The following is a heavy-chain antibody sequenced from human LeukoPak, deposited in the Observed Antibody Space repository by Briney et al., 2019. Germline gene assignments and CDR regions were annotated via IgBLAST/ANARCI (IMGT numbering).Heavy chain of an antibody. Sequence: SETLSLTCTVSGGSISSSSYYWGWIRQPPGKGLEWIGEIYHSGSTNYNPSLKSRVTISVDKSKNQFSLKLSSVTAADTAVYYCARAESQAAAGTGVGYWGQGTLVTVSS. D-gene: IGHD6-13*01. CDR3: ARAESQAAAGTGVGY. J-gene: IGHJ4*02. V-gene: IGHV4-39*07. CDR2: IYHSGST. CDR1: GGSISSSSYY.